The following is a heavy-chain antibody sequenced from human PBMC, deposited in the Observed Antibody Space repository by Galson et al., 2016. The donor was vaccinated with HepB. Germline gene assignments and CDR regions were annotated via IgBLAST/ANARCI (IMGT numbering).Heavy chain of an antibody. CDR1: GASISSYY. CDR3: ARDGTQDGMDV. CDR2: IYTSGST. D-gene: IGHD1-26*01. Sequence: ETLSLTCTVSGASISSYYWSWIRQPAGKGLEWIGHIYTSGSTKYNPSLKSRVTMSVDTSKNQLSLKLSSVTAADTAVYYCARDGTQDGMDVWGLGTTVTVSS. J-gene: IGHJ6*02. V-gene: IGHV4-4*07.